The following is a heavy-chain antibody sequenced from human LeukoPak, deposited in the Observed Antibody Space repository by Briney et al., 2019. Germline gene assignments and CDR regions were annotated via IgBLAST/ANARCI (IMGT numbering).Heavy chain of an antibody. CDR3: AKGPSPVLGGGSYFDY. D-gene: IGHD3-16*01. Sequence: GGSLRLSCAASGFTFSSYAMSWVRQAPGKGLEWVTVLSGSGVNTYYADSVKGRFTLSRDNSKNTLYLQMNSLRAEDTAVYYCAKGPSPVLGGGSYFDYWGQGTLVTVSS. V-gene: IGHV3-23*01. CDR1: GFTFSSYA. CDR2: LSGSGVNT. J-gene: IGHJ4*02.